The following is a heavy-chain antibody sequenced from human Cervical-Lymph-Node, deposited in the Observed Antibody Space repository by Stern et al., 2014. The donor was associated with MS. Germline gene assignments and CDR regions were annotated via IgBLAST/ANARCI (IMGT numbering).Heavy chain of an antibody. V-gene: IGHV4-30-4*01. CDR2: IYYSGST. CDR1: GGSISSGDYY. CDR3: ARDWDYCSSTSCYRYAFDI. J-gene: IGHJ3*02. Sequence: QLQLQESGPGLVKPSQTLSLTCTVSGGSISSGDYYWSWIRPPPGKGLVWIGYIYYSGSTYYNPSLKSRVTISVDTSKNQFSLKLSSVTAADTAVYYCARDWDYCSSTSCYRYAFDIWGQGTMVTVSS. D-gene: IGHD2-2*01.